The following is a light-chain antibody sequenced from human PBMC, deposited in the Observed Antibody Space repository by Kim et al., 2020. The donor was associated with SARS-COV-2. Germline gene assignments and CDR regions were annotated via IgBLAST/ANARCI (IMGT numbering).Light chain of an antibody. V-gene: IGKV3-15*01. J-gene: IGKJ2*01. CDR1: QSVNSN. CDR2: GAS. Sequence: SPGQRVTLSCTASQSVNSNLAWYQQKRGQSPTLLIFGASTRATGVPARFSGRGFGTEFSFTISSLQSEDFANYFCQQYENWPPYTFGQGTKLEI. CDR3: QQYENWPPYT.